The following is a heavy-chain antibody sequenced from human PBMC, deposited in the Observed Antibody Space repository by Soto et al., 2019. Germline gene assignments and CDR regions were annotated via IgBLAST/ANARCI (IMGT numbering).Heavy chain of an antibody. CDR2: IYYNGNT. CDR1: GGSISTYY. CDR3: ARGYHGYSYANFDY. V-gene: IGHV4-59*01. D-gene: IGHD6-13*01. J-gene: IGHJ4*02. Sequence: QVQLQGSGLGLVKPSETLSLTRTVSGGSISTYYWNWIRQPPGKGLEWIAYIYYNGNTDSNPSLEGRVSISLDTPKNQLSLELSSVTAADTAVYYCARGYHGYSYANFDYWGQGILVTVSS.